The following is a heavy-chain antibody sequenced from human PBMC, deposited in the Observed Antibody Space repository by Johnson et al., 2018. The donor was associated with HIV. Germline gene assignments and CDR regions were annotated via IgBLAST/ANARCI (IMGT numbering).Heavy chain of an antibody. V-gene: IGHV3-9*01. CDR1: GFTFDDYA. CDR2: IRWNSGSI. CDR3: AKNYYGSGRGAFDI. J-gene: IGHJ3*02. D-gene: IGHD3-10*01. Sequence: VQLVESGGGLVQPGGSLRLSCAASGFTFDDYAMHWVRQAPGKGLEWVSGIRWNSGSIGYADSVKGRFTISRDNAKNSLYLQMNSLRAEDTALYYCAKNYYGSGRGAFDIWGQGTMVTVSS.